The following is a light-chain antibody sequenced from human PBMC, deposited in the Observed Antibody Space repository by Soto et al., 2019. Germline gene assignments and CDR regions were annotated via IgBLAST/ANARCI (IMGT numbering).Light chain of an antibody. J-gene: IGKJ2*03. CDR2: LGS. CDR3: MQALQTPLYS. CDR1: QSLLHGNGYNY. V-gene: IGKV2-28*01. Sequence: DIVITQSPLSLPVTPGEPASISCRSSQSLLHGNGYNYLDWYLQKPGQSPQLLIYLGSNRASGVPDRFSGSGSGTDFTLKISRVEAEDVGIYYCMQALQTPLYSFGQGTKVDIK.